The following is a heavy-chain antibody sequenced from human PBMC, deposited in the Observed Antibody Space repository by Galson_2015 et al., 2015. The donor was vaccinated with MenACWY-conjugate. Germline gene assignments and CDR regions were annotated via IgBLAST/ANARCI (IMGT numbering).Heavy chain of an antibody. V-gene: IGHV6-1*01. J-gene: IGHJ2*01. CDR2: TYLDSLWYT. Sequence: CAISGDSVSSNGAAWRWIRQSPSRGLEWLARTYLDSLWYTDYAESVRGRIFINADTSNNQVSLQLNSVSPEDTAVYYCARNYYGSGSYYTSFDLWGRGTLVTVSS. CDR3: ARNYYGSGSYYTSFDL. D-gene: IGHD3-10*01. CDR1: GDSVSSNGAA.